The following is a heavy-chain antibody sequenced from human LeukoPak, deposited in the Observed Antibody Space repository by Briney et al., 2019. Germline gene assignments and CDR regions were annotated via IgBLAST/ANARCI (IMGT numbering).Heavy chain of an antibody. D-gene: IGHD2-15*01. Sequence: PSETLSLTCTVSGGSISSSSYYWGWIRQPPGKGLEWIGSIYYSGSTYYNPSLKSRVTISVDTSKNQFSLKLSSVTAADTAVYYCAGQRDIPRVVDYWGQGTLVTVSS. CDR1: GGSISSSSYY. V-gene: IGHV4-39*01. CDR3: AGQRDIPRVVDY. J-gene: IGHJ4*02. CDR2: IYYSGST.